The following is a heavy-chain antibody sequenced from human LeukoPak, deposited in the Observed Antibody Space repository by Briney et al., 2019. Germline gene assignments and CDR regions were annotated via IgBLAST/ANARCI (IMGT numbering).Heavy chain of an antibody. D-gene: IGHD1-20*01. CDR3: AKGSRGYNCGYLDY. CDR1: GFSFTGYA. Sequence: GGSLRLSCAASGFSFTGYAMSWVRQAPGKGLEWVSVVRGSGATAIYADSVKGRFTTSRDNSLDRLFMQMNSLRADDTAVYFCAKGSRGYNCGYLDYWGQGALVTISS. V-gene: IGHV3-23*01. CDR2: VRGSGATA. J-gene: IGHJ4*02.